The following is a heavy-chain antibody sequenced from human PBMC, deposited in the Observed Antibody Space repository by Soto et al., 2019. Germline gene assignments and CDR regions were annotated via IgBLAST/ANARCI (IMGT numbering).Heavy chain of an antibody. D-gene: IGHD3-10*01. V-gene: IGHV4-4*02. CDR1: GASIISMNW. J-gene: IGHJ4*02. CDR2: IHHSGST. CDR3: ARYVYGSGDDIGY. Sequence: QVQLQESGPGLVKPSGTLSLTCAVSGASIISMNWWSWVRQPPGKGLEWIGEIHHSGSTNYNPSPMSRFTISVDKSKNPVPPTLTSGTAADTAVYYCARYVYGSGDDIGYWGQGTLVTVSS.